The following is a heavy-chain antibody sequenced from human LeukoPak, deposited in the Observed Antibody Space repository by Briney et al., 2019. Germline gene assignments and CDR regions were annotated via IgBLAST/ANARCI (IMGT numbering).Heavy chain of an antibody. Sequence: GGSLRLSCAASGFVVSDNYMSWVRQAPGKGLEWVAGISGSGGGTNYADSVKGRFTISRDNSKNTLYLQMNSLRAEDTAVYFCAKRGVVIRVILVGFHKEAYYFDSWGQGALVTVSS. V-gene: IGHV3-23*01. CDR3: AKRGVVIRVILVGFHKEAYYFDS. J-gene: IGHJ4*02. CDR1: GFVVSDNY. D-gene: IGHD3-22*01. CDR2: ISGSGGGT.